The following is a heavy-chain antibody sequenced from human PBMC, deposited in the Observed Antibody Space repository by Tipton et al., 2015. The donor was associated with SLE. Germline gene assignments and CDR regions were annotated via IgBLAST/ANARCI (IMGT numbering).Heavy chain of an antibody. CDR1: GASLTLGSYY. J-gene: IGHJ4*02. V-gene: IGHV4-61*01. CDR3: ARLPDYFDH. CDR2: IYYSGTT. Sequence: TLSLTCTVSGASLTLGSYYWSCIRQPPGKGLAWIGYIYYSGTTNYNTSLKSRVTIPVDTSKNQFSLKLNSVTAADTAVYYCARLPDYFDHWGQGALVTVSS.